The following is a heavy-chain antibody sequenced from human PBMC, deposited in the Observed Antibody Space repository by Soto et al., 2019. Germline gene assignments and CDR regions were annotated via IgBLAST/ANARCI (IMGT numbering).Heavy chain of an antibody. Sequence: SETLSLTCAVYGGSFSGYYWSWIRQPPGKGLEWIGEINHSGSTNYNPSLKSRVTISVDTSKNQFSLKLSSVTAADTAVYYCGRGRPTHCSGGSCYPLGFDYWGQGTLVTVSS. CDR2: INHSGST. J-gene: IGHJ4*02. CDR1: GGSFSGYY. D-gene: IGHD2-15*01. CDR3: GRGRPTHCSGGSCYPLGFDY. V-gene: IGHV4-34*01.